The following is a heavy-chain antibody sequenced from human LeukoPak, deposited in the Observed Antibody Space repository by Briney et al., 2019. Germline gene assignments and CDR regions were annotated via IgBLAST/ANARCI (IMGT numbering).Heavy chain of an antibody. J-gene: IGHJ4*02. CDR3: ARDEPSSSWTYFDY. CDR1: GGSISSHY. D-gene: IGHD6-13*01. V-gene: IGHV4-59*11. Sequence: SETLSLTCTVSGGSISSHYWSWIRQPPGKGLEWIGYIYYSGSTNYNPSLKSRVTISVDTSKNQFSLKLSSVTAADVAVYYCARDEPSSSWTYFDYWGQGTLVTVSS. CDR2: IYYSGST.